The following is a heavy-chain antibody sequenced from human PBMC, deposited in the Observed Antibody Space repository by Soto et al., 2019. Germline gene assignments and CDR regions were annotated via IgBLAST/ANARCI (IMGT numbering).Heavy chain of an antibody. CDR2: INAGNGNT. J-gene: IGHJ4*02. CDR1: GYTFNRYY. CDR3: ASGGDSSGLDY. Sequence: GASVKVSCKASGYTFNRYYMHWVRQAPGQRLEWMGWINAGNGNTKYSQKFQGRVTITRDTSASTAYMELSSLRSEDTTVYYCASGGDSSGLDYWGQGTLVTVSS. D-gene: IGHD3-22*01. V-gene: IGHV1-3*01.